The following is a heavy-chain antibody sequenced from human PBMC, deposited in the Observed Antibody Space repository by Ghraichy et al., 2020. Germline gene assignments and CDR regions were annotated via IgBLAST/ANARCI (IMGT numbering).Heavy chain of an antibody. CDR1: GFTFSSYG. CDR3: ARERGSGLFSYFDY. Sequence: GGALRLSCAASGFTFSSYGMNWVRQAPGKGLEWVAVIWFDGSNKYYTDSVKGRFTISRDNSKNTVYLQMNSLRAEDTAVYHCARERGSGLFSYFDYWGQGTLVTVSS. V-gene: IGHV3-33*01. J-gene: IGHJ4*02. CDR2: IWFDGSNK. D-gene: IGHD6-19*01.